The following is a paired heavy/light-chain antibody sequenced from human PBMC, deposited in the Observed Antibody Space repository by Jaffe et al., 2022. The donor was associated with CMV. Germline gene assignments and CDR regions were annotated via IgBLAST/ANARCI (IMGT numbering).Heavy chain of an antibody. V-gene: IGHV1-18*01. CDR1: GYTFTSYG. D-gene: IGHD3-16*02. J-gene: IGHJ4*02. CDR3: ARVNDYVWGSYRSEYYFDY. Sequence: QVQLVQSGAEVKKPGASVKVSCKASGYTFTSYGISWVRQAPGQGLEWMGWISAYNGNTNYAQKLQGRVTMTTDTSTSTAYMELRSLRSDDTAVYYCARVNDYVWGSYRSEYYFDYWGQGTLVTVSS. CDR2: ISAYNGNT.
Light chain of an antibody. CDR3: QAWDSSTAL. V-gene: IGLV3-1*01. CDR1: KLGDKY. Sequence: SYELTQPPSVSVSPGQTASITCSGDKLGDKYACWYQQKPGQSPVLVIYQDSKRPSGIPERFSGSNSGNTATLTISGTQAMDEADYYCQAWDSSTALFGTGTKVTVL. J-gene: IGLJ1*01. CDR2: QDS.